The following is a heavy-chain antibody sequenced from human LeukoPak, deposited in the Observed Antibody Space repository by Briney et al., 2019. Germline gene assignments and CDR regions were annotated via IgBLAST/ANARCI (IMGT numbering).Heavy chain of an antibody. D-gene: IGHD4-17*01. Sequence: PGGSLRLSCAASGFTFSSYAMSWVRQAPGKGLEWVSAISGSGGSTYYADSVKGRFTISRDNSKNTLYLQMNSLRAEDTAVYYCATEHDYGDSSNWFDPWGQGTLVTVSS. V-gene: IGHV3-23*01. CDR3: ATEHDYGDSSNWFDP. CDR2: ISGSGGST. CDR1: GFTFSSYA. J-gene: IGHJ5*02.